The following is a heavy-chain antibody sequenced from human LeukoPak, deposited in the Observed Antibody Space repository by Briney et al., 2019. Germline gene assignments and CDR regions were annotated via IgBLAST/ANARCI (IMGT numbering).Heavy chain of an antibody. V-gene: IGHV3-7*01. CDR1: GFSFNSDW. CDR3: TRRLDD. Sequence: GGSLRLSCAASGFSFNSDWMDWVRQAPGKGLEWVANIKHDESEKNYLDSVKGRFTISRDNPQNSLYLQMNGLRVEDTAVYYCTRRLDDWGQGTLVTVSS. J-gene: IGHJ4*02. CDR2: IKHDESEK. D-gene: IGHD3-16*01.